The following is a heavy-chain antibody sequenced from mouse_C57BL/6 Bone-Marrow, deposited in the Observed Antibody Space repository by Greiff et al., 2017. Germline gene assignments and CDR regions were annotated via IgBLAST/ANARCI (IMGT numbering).Heavy chain of an antibody. Sequence: ESGPGILQSSQTLSLTCSFSGFSLSTSGMGVSWIRQPSGKGLEWLAHIYWDDDKRYNPSLKSRLTISKDTSRNQVFLKITSVDTADTATYYCARRGGYYGSSDCFAYWGQGTLVTVSA. D-gene: IGHD1-1*01. V-gene: IGHV8-12*01. J-gene: IGHJ3*01. CDR3: ARRGGYYGSSDCFAY. CDR1: GFSLSTSGMG. CDR2: IYWDDDK.